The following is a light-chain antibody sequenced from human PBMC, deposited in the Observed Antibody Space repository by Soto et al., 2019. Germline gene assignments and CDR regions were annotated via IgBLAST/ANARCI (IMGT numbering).Light chain of an antibody. CDR2: GAS. CDR3: QQYGSSPRYT. J-gene: IGKJ2*01. Sequence: EIVLTQSPGTLSLSPGERATLSCKASQSVGSSYLAWYQQKPGQAPRLLIYGASSRATGIPDRFSGSGSGTDFPLPISRLEPEDFAVYYCQQYGSSPRYTFGQGTKVEIK. V-gene: IGKV3-20*01. CDR1: QSVGSSY.